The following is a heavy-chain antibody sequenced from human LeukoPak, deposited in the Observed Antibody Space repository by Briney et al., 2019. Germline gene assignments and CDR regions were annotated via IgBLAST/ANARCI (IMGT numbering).Heavy chain of an antibody. CDR2: IYHSGST. Sequence: SETLSLTCTVSGYSISSGYYWGWIRPPPGKGLEWIGSIYHSGSTYYNPSLKSRVTISVDTSKNQFSLKLSSVTAADTAVYYCARDRWELPHDAFDIWGQGTMVTVSS. D-gene: IGHD1-26*01. CDR1: GYSISSGYY. CDR3: ARDRWELPHDAFDI. J-gene: IGHJ3*02. V-gene: IGHV4-38-2*02.